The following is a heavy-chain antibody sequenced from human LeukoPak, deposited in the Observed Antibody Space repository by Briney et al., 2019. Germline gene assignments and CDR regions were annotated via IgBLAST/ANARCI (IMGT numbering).Heavy chain of an antibody. D-gene: IGHD6-19*01. CDR2: INHSVIT. CDR3: ARGRPWKAVAGKSDLAY. V-gene: IGHV4-34*01. J-gene: IGHJ4*02. Sequence: PSETLSLTCAVHGGSLSGYYWSWIRHPPGKGLEWIGEINHSVITNYNPSLKSRVTISLDTSKNQISLNLSSVTAADTAVYYCARGRPWKAVAGKSDLAYWGQGTLVTVSS. CDR1: GGSLSGYY.